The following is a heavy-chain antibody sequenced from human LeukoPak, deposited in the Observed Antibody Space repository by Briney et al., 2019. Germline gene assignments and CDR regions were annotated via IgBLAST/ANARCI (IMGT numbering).Heavy chain of an antibody. D-gene: IGHD1/OR15-1a*01. V-gene: IGHV3-23*01. CDR1: GSKFSSYS. CDR2: ITGSGSNT. Sequence: GGSLRLSCAASGSKFSSYSMKWVRQAPGKGLEWVSAITGSGSNTYYADSVKGRFTISRDNSKNTLYLQMNSMRADDTAVYYCARRTALEQYFDYWGQGTLVTVSS. J-gene: IGHJ4*02. CDR3: ARRTALEQYFDY.